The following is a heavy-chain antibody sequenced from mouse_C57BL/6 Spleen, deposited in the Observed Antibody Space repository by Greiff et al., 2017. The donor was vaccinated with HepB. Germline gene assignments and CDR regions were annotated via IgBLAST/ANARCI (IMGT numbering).Heavy chain of an antibody. V-gene: IGHV1-64*01. J-gene: IGHJ2*01. CDR1: GYTFTSYW. CDR2: IHPNSGST. CDR3: AITTVVVDFDY. Sequence: QVQLQQPGAELVKPGASVKLSCKASGYTFTSYWMHWVKQRPGQGLEWIGMIHPNSGSTNYNEKFKSKATLTVDKSSSTAYMQLSSLTSEDSADYYCAITTVVVDFDYWGQGTTLTVSS. D-gene: IGHD1-1*01.